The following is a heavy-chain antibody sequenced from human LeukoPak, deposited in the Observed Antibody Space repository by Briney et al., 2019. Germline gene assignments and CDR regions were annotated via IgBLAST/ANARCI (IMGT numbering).Heavy chain of an antibody. J-gene: IGHJ6*03. Sequence: PSETLSLTCTVSGGSISSGSYYWSWIRQPAGKGLEWFGRIYTSGSTNYNPSLKSRVTISVDTSKNQFSLKLSSVTAADTAVYYCARAHCSSTSCYPKNYYYYYYMDVWGKGTTVTVSS. CDR1: GGSISSGSYY. CDR3: ARAHCSSTSCYPKNYYYYYYMDV. V-gene: IGHV4-61*02. CDR2: IYTSGST. D-gene: IGHD2-2*01.